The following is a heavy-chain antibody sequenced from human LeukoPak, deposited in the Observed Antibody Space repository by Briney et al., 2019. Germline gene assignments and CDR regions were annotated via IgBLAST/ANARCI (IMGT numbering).Heavy chain of an antibody. CDR3: SRAIFYGGRNQYIWFDL. D-gene: IGHD4-23*01. CDR2: ISHSSSS. J-gene: IGHJ5*02. CDR1: GGPFRGFF. V-gene: IGHV4-34*01. Sequence: SETLSLTCAVYGGPFRGFFWSWIRQAPGKGLEWIGDISHSSSSNYNPSLKSRITISVDTSKRQMSLRLTSVTAADTTADYGSRAIFYGGRNQYIWFDLWGQGTLVTVSS.